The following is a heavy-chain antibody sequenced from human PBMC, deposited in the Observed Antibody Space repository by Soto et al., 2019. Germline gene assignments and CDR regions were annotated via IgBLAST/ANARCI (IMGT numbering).Heavy chain of an antibody. D-gene: IGHD2-2*01. CDR1: GFTFSSYA. Sequence: GGSLRLSCAASGFTFSSYAISWVRQAPGKGLEWISAISGSGGSTYYADSVKGRFTISRDNSKNTLYLQMNSLRAEDTAVYYWAKGHGVYCSSTSCYGGVFDYWGQGTLVTVSS. V-gene: IGHV3-23*01. CDR2: ISGSGGST. J-gene: IGHJ4*02. CDR3: AKGHGVYCSSTSCYGGVFDY.